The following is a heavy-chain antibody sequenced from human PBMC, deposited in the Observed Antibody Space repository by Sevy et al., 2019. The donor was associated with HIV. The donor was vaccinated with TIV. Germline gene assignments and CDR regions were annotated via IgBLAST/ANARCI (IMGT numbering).Heavy chain of an antibody. CDR2: ISDSGST. V-gene: IGHV4-30-4*01. CDR3: ARRPDTILMSGFDS. J-gene: IGHJ4*02. Sequence: SETLSLTCTVSGSSIRGSPHYWSWIRQAPGKGLEWIGYISDSGSTFYSPSLESRVSMSVDTSKNQFSLRLSSVTAADTAVYYCARRPDTILMSGFDSWGQGTLVTVSS. D-gene: IGHD5-18*01. CDR1: GSSIRGSPHY.